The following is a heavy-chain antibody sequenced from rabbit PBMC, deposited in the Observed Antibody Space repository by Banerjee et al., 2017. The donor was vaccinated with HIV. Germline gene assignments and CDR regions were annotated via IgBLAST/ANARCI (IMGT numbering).Heavy chain of an antibody. CDR3: ASDYTYGYAGYAYALDAFDP. D-gene: IGHD6-1*01. Sequence: QSLEESGGDLVKPGASLTLTCTASGFSFSSSYWMCWVRQAPGKGLEWIGCIHTGSGSTYYASWAKGRFTISKTSSTTVTLQMTSLTAADTATYFCASDYTYGYAGYAYALDAFDPWGPGTLVTVS. CDR1: GFSFSSSYW. J-gene: IGHJ2*01. V-gene: IGHV1S40*01. CDR2: IHTGSGST.